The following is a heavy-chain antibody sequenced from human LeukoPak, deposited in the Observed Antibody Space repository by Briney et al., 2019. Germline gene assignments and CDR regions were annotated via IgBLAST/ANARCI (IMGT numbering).Heavy chain of an antibody. Sequence: SETLSLTCAVYGGSFSGYYWSWIRQPPGKGLEWIGEVNHSGSTNYNPSLKSRVTISVDTSKNQFSLKLSSVTAADTAVYYCARQAEWELLGWFDPWGQGTLVTVSS. CDR2: VNHSGST. CDR1: GGSFSGYY. CDR3: ARQAEWELLGWFDP. J-gene: IGHJ5*02. V-gene: IGHV4-34*01. D-gene: IGHD1-26*01.